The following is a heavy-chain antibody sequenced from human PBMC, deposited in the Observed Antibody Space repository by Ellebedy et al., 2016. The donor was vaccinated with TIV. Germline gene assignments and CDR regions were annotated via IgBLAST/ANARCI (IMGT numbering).Heavy chain of an antibody. J-gene: IGHJ4*02. Sequence: GESLKISCAASGFTFSSYWMSWVRQAPGKGLEWVANIKQDGSEKYYVDSVKGRFTISRDNAKNSLYLQMNSLRAEDTALYYCAKDTAYYDSSGSNDYWGQGTLVTVSS. CDR1: GFTFSSYW. CDR2: IKQDGSEK. CDR3: AKDTAYYDSSGSNDY. D-gene: IGHD3-22*01. V-gene: IGHV3-7*03.